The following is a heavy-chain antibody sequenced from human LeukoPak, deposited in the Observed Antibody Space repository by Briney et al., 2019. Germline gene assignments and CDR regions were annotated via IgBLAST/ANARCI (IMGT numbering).Heavy chain of an antibody. D-gene: IGHD6-13*01. V-gene: IGHV4-39*07. CDR2: IYYSGST. CDR3: ARERTSSGYSSSWYKVDYFDY. J-gene: IGHJ4*02. CDR1: GGFISSSSYY. Sequence: SETLSLTCTVSGGFISSSSYYWGWIRQPPGKGMERIGSIYYSGSTYYNPSLKSRVTISVDTSKNQFSLKLSSVTAADTAVYYCARERTSSGYSSSWYKVDYFDYWGQGTLVTVSS.